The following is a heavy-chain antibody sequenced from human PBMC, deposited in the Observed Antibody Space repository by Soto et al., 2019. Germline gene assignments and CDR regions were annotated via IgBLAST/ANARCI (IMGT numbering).Heavy chain of an antibody. D-gene: IGHD6-19*01. J-gene: IGHJ4*02. V-gene: IGHV3-74*01. CDR1: GFTFSSYW. Sequence: EVQLVESRRGLVQPGGSLRLSCAASGFTFSSYWMHWVRQAPGKGLVWVSRINNDGSSTSYADSVKGRFTISRDNAKNTLYLQMNRLRAEDTAVYYCAVAVAGPTASGYWGQGTLVTVSS. CDR2: INNDGSST. CDR3: AVAVAGPTASGY.